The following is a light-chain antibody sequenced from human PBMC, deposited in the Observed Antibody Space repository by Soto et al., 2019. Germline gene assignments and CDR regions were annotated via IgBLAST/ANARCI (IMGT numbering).Light chain of an antibody. CDR1: QDINKW. Sequence: EIEMTESPSSVSASVADRVPITCGASQDINKWLAWYQQKAGLAPNLVIYTASRLHGGGPSRFSGRGSGTDFPLTISSLQPEDVAPYYCQHGKSFPLTLRGGTKVDIK. J-gene: IGKJ4*01. V-gene: IGKV1-12*01. CDR3: QHGKSFPLT. CDR2: TAS.